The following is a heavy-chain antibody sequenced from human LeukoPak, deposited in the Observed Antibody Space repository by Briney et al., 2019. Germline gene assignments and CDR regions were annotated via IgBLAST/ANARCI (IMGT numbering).Heavy chain of an antibody. CDR2: ISSSGST. J-gene: IGHJ5*02. CDR3: ASTGSYPFGHWFDP. Sequence: PSETLSLTCTVSGDSISSGDYYWSWIRQPAGKGLEWIGRISSSGSTNYNPSLKSRVTISVDTSKNQFSLKLSSVTAADTAVYYCASTGSYPFGHWFDPWGQGTLVTVSS. D-gene: IGHD3-10*01. V-gene: IGHV4-61*02. CDR1: GDSISSGDYY.